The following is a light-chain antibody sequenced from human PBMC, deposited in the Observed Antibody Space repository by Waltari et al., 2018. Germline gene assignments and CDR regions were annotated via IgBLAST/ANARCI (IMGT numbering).Light chain of an antibody. CDR3: QQYNTYSLT. V-gene: IGKV1-5*03. CDR1: QSISSW. CDR2: KAS. Sequence: TGRASQSISSWLAWYQQKPGKAPKFLIYKASNLESGVPSRFSGSGSGTEFTLTISSLQPDDFATYYCQQYNTYSLTFGGGTKVEIK. J-gene: IGKJ4*01.